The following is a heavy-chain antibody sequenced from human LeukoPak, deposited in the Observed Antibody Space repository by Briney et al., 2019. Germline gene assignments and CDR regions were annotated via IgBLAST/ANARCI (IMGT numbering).Heavy chain of an antibody. CDR1: GRSISRSGYY. Sequence: SETLSLTCTVSGRSISRSGYYWAWIRQPPGKGLEWIGSVSYSASTYNHPSVQSRVTISVDTSKNHFYLKLRSVAAADTAVYYCASSGLADHLTWGQGTLVTVSS. V-gene: IGHV4-39*02. J-gene: IGHJ5*02. CDR3: ASSGLADHLT. D-gene: IGHD6-13*01. CDR2: VSYSAST.